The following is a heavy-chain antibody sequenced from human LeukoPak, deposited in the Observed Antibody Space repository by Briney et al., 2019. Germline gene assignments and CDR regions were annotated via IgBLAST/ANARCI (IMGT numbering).Heavy chain of an antibody. V-gene: IGHV3-21*01. CDR2: ISSSSSYI. CDR1: GFIFSSYS. Sequence: GGSLRLSCAASGFIFSSYSMNWVRQAPGKGLEWVSSISSSSSYIYYADSVKGRFTISRDNAKNSLYLQMNSLRAEDTAVYYCARDQVATIDYWGQGTLVTVSS. CDR3: ARDQVATIDY. D-gene: IGHD5-12*01. J-gene: IGHJ4*02.